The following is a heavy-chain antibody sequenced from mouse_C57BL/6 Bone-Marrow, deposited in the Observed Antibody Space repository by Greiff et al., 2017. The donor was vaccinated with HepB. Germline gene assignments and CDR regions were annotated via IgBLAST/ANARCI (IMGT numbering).Heavy chain of an antibody. Sequence: QVQLKQPGAELVKPGASVKVSCKASGYTFTSYWMHWVKQRPGQGLEWIGRIHPSDSDTNYNQKFKGKATLTVDKSSSTAYMQLSSLTSEDSAVYYCAMGVYYYGKGYWGQGTTLTVSS. D-gene: IGHD1-1*01. CDR2: IHPSDSDT. V-gene: IGHV1-74*01. CDR3: AMGVYYYGKGY. J-gene: IGHJ2*01. CDR1: GYTFTSYW.